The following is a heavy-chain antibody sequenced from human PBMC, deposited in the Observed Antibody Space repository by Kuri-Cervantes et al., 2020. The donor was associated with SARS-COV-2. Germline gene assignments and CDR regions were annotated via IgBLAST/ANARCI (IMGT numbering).Heavy chain of an antibody. D-gene: IGHD1-26*01. V-gene: IGHV4-61*10. CDR2: IYASGGT. CDR3: ARSGSYPYYYYYMDV. CDR1: GGSISNYGYY. J-gene: IGHJ6*03. Sequence: SETLSLTCTASGGSISNYGYYWSWIRQPAGKGLEWIGFIYASGGTSYNASLKSRVTISVDTSKNQFSLELSSVTAADTAVYYCARSGSYPYYYYYMDVWGKGTTVTVSS.